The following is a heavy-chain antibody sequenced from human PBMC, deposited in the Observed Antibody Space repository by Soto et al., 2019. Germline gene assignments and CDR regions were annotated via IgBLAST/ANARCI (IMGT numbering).Heavy chain of an antibody. V-gene: IGHV4-31*03. J-gene: IGHJ5*02. D-gene: IGHD2-15*01. CDR3: ARDREPGYCSGGSCFNNWFDP. CDR1: GGSISSGGYY. CDR2: IYYSGST. Sequence: QVQLQESGPGLVKPSQTLSLTCTVSGGSISSGGYYWSWIRQHPGKGLEWIGYIYYSGSTYYNPSLKSRVTISVDTSKNQFSLKLSSVTAADTAVYYCARDREPGYCSGGSCFNNWFDPWGQGTLVTVSS.